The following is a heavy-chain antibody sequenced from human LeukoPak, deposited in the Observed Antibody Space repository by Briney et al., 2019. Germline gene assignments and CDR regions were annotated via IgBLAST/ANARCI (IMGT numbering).Heavy chain of an antibody. CDR1: GFTFSSYA. V-gene: IGHV3-23*01. Sequence: GGSLRLSCAASGFTFSSYAMSWVRQAPGKGLEWVSAISGSGGSTYYADSVKGRFTISRDNSKNTLYLQMNSLRAEDTAVYYCAKDSNPYSGYDLLFDYWGQRTLVTVSS. J-gene: IGHJ4*02. D-gene: IGHD5-12*01. CDR2: ISGSGGST. CDR3: AKDSNPYSGYDLLFDY.